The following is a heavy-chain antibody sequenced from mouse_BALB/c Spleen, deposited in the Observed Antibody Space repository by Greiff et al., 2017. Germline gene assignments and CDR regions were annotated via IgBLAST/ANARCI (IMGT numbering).Heavy chain of an antibody. CDR1: GFAFSSYD. Sequence: EVQLVESGGGLVKPGGSLKLSCAASGFAFSSYDMSWVRQTPEKRLEWVAYISSGGGSTYYPDTVKGRFTISRDNAKNTLYLQMSSLKSEDTAMYYCARSTPYYYGSAAWFAYWGQGTLVTVSA. D-gene: IGHD1-1*01. J-gene: IGHJ3*01. V-gene: IGHV5-12-1*01. CDR3: ARSTPYYYGSAAWFAY. CDR2: ISSGGGST.